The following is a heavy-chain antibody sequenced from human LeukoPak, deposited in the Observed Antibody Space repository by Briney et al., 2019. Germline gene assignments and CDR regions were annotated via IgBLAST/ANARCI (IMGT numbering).Heavy chain of an antibody. V-gene: IGHV4-34*01. D-gene: IGHD3-10*01. CDR3: ARGGHGSGSYYLLDY. CDR2: INHSGST. CDR1: GGSFSGYY. Sequence: SETLSLTCAVYGGSFSGYYWSWIRQPPGKGLEWIGKINHSGSTNYNPSLKSRVTISVDTSKNQFSLKLSSVTAADTAVYYCARGGHGSGSYYLLDYWGQGTLVTVSS. J-gene: IGHJ4*02.